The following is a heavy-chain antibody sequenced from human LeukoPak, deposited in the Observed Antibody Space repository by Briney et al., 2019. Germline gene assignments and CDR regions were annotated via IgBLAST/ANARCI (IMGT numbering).Heavy chain of an antibody. CDR2: ISSSGSTI. D-gene: IGHD2-2*01. CDR3: AREGAAFNCSSTSCYYTRGNWFDP. Sequence: PGGSLRLSCAASGFTFSDYYMSWIRQAPGKGLEWVSYISSSGSTIYYADSVKGRFTISRDNAKNSLYLQMNSLRAEDTAVYYCAREGAAFNCSSTSCYYTRGNWFDPWGQGTLVTVSS. J-gene: IGHJ5*02. V-gene: IGHV3-11*01. CDR1: GFTFSDYY.